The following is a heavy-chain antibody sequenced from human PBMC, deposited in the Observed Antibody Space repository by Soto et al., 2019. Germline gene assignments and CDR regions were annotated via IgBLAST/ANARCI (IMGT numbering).Heavy chain of an antibody. CDR2: ISYDGSNK. J-gene: IGHJ3*02. CDR3: AKDLGHGGRGAFDI. D-gene: IGHD7-27*01. V-gene: IGHV3-30*18. CDR1: GFTFSSYG. Sequence: QVPLVESGGGVVQPGRSLRLSCAASGFTFSSYGMHWVRQAPGKGLEWVALISYDGSNKYYADSVKGRFTISRDNSKHTLYLQMNSLRTEDTAVYYCAKDLGHGGRGAFDIWGQGTMVTVSS.